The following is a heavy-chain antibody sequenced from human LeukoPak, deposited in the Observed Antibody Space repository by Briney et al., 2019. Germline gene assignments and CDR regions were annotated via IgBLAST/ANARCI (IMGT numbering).Heavy chain of an antibody. J-gene: IGHJ3*02. D-gene: IGHD3-3*01. CDR2: ISWNSGSI. V-gene: IGHV3-9*01. CDR3: AKGSVRFLEWLLRPDAFDI. Sequence: GGSLRLSCAASGFTFDDYAMHWVRQAPGKGLEWVSGISWNSGSIGYADSVKGRFTISRDNSKNTLYLQMNSLRAEDTAVYYCAKGSVRFLEWLLRPDAFDIWGQGTMVTVSS. CDR1: GFTFDDYA.